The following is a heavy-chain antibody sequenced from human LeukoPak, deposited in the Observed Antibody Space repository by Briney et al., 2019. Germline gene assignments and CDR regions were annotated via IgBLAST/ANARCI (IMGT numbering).Heavy chain of an antibody. CDR3: ARGAYYDFWSGYPADAFDI. CDR1: GFTFSSYG. D-gene: IGHD3-3*01. CDR2: IWYDGSNK. Sequence: GRSLRLSCAASGFTFSSYGMHWVRQAPGKGLEWVAVIWYDGSNKYYADSVKGRFTISRDNSKNTLYLQMNSLRAEDTAVYYCARGAYYDFWSGYPADAFDIWGQGTMVTVSS. V-gene: IGHV3-33*01. J-gene: IGHJ3*02.